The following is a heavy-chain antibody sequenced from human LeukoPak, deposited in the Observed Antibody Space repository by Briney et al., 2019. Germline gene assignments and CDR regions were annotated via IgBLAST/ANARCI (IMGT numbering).Heavy chain of an antibody. CDR1: GFTFSGYA. CDR3: AKVDTPYYYDSRGYYTSLLYSDY. Sequence: PGGSLRLSCAASGFTFSGYAMSWLRPAPGKGLEGVSAISGSGGSTYYADSVKGRFTISRDNSKNTLYLQMNSLRAEDTAVYYCAKVDTPYYYDSRGYYTSLLYSDYWGQGTLVTVSS. D-gene: IGHD3-22*01. CDR2: ISGSGGST. V-gene: IGHV3-23*01. J-gene: IGHJ4*02.